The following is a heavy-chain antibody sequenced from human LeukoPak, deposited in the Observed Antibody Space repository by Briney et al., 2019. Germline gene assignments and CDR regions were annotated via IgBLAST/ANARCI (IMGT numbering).Heavy chain of an antibody. CDR1: GFTFSSYA. D-gene: IGHD5-18*01. CDR3: ARDLDSYGSY. J-gene: IGHJ4*02. Sequence: PGGSLRLSCAASGFTFSSYAMSWVRQAPGKGLEWFSLIYSDGTTHYADSVKGRFTISRDNSKNTMYLQMNSLRAEDTAVYYCARDLDSYGSYWGQGTLVTVSS. V-gene: IGHV3-53*01. CDR2: IYSDGTT.